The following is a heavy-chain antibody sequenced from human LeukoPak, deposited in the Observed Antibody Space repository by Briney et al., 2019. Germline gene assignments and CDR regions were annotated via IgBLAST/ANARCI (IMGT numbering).Heavy chain of an antibody. CDR2: LKQDGSVK. V-gene: IGHV3-7*01. CDR1: GFRFSKSW. CDR3: ARALAGYPHGFDP. J-gene: IGHJ5*02. D-gene: IGHD3-9*01. Sequence: PGGSLRLSCAASGFRFSKSWMSWVRQAPGKGLEWVAYLKQDGSVKYYLDSVKGRFTISRDNAQTSLYLQMNSLRVEDTAVYYCARALAGYPHGFDPWGQGTLVTVSS.